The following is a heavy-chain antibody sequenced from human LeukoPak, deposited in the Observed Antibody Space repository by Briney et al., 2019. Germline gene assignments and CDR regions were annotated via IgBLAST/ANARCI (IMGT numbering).Heavy chain of an antibody. J-gene: IGHJ4*02. CDR2: ISAYNGNT. CDR3: AREGRSGSYYNY. Sequence: ASVKVSCKASGYTFTSYAMHWVRQAPGQRLEWMGWISAYNGNTNYAQKLQGRVTMTTDTSTSTAYMELRSLRSDDTAVYYCAREGRSGSYYNYWGQGTLVTVSS. CDR1: GYTFTSYA. D-gene: IGHD1-26*01. V-gene: IGHV1-18*01.